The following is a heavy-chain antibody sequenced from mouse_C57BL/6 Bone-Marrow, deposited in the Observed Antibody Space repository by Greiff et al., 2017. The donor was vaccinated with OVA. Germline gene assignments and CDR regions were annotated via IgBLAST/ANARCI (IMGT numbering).Heavy chain of an antibody. CDR2: IDPETGGT. J-gene: IGHJ2*01. V-gene: IGHV1-15*01. Sequence: LQESGAELVRPGASVTLSCKASGYTFTDYEMHWVKQTPVHGLEWIGAIDPETGGTAYNQKFKGKAILTADKSSSTAYMELRSLTSEDSAVYYYTRSHYYGSSYYCDYWGQGTTLTVSS. CDR1: GYTFTDYE. CDR3: TRSHYYGSSYYCDY. D-gene: IGHD1-1*01.